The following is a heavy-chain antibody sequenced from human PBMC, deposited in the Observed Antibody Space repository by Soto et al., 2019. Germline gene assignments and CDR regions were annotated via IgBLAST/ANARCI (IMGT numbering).Heavy chain of an antibody. CDR2: INHSGGT. V-gene: IGHV4-34*01. Sequence: SETPSLTCAVYGGSFRGYYCSWIRQPPGKGLEWIGEINHSGGTNYNPSLKSRVTISVDTSKNQFSLKLSSVTAADTAVYYCARKYYYDSSGYYYGAFDIWGQGTMVTVSS. CDR1: GGSFRGYY. D-gene: IGHD3-22*01. J-gene: IGHJ3*02. CDR3: ARKYYYDSSGYYYGAFDI.